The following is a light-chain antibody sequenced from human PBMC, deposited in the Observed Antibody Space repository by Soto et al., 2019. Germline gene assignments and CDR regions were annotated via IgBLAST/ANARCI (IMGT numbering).Light chain of an antibody. CDR2: DVN. V-gene: IGLV2-14*03. CDR3: TSWTTSTTMI. J-gene: IGLJ2*01. Sequence: QSVLTQPASVSGSPGQSITISCTGTSSDIGAYNFVSWYQQHPGKAPKLMLYDVNIRPSGVSYRFSGSKSGNTASLTISGLQPEDEADYYCTSWTTSTTMIFGGGTKVTVL. CDR1: SSDIGAYNF.